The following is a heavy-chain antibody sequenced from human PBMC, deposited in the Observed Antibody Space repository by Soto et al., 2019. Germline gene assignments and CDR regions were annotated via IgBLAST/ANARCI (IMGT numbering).Heavy chain of an antibody. D-gene: IGHD3-3*01. J-gene: IGHJ5*02. CDR2: MNPNSGNT. CDR1: GYTFTSYD. CDR3: ARGNDGRFLEWLSIFNWFDP. V-gene: IGHV1-8*01. Sequence: QVQLVQSGAEVKKPGASVKVSCKASGYTFTSYDISWVRQATGQRLEWMGWMNPNSGNTGYAQKFQGRVTMTRNTSISTAYMELSSLRSDDTAVYYCARGNDGRFLEWLSIFNWFDPWGQGALVTVSS.